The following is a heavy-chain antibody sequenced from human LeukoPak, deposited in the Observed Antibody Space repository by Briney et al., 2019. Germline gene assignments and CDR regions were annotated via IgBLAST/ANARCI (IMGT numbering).Heavy chain of an antibody. Sequence: PGGTLRLSCEASGFTFSSYAMHWVRHAPGKGLEWVAVISYDGSNKYYADSVKGRFTISRDNSKNTLYLQMNSLRAEDTAVYYCAKMVTSDAFDIWGQGTMVTVSS. J-gene: IGHJ3*02. CDR3: AKMVTSDAFDI. CDR2: ISYDGSNK. V-gene: IGHV3-30*18. D-gene: IGHD4-4*01. CDR1: GFTFSSYA.